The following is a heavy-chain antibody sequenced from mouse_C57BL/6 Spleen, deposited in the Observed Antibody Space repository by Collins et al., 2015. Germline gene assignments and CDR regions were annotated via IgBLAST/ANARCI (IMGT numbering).Heavy chain of an antibody. Sequence: QVQLQQSGPELVKPGASVKISCKASGYAFSTSWMNWVRQRPGKGLEWIGRIYPGDGDTNYNGKFKGKATLTADKSSSTAYMQLSSLTSEDSAVYFCARDSSGYPYWGLGTLVTVSA. CDR2: IYPGDGDT. J-gene: IGHJ3*01. CDR3: ARDSSGYPY. D-gene: IGHD3-2*02. V-gene: IGHV1-82*01. CDR1: GYAFSTSW.